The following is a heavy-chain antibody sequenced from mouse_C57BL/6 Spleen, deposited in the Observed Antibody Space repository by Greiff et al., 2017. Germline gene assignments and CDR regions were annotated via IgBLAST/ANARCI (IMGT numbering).Heavy chain of an antibody. Sequence: EVKVVESGGGLVKPGGSLKLSCAASGFTFSDYGMHWVRQAPEKGLEWVAYISSGSSTIYYADTVKGRFTISRDNAKNTLFLQMTSLRSEDTAMYYCARKTGKGAMDYWGQGTSVTVSS. CDR2: ISSGSSTI. D-gene: IGHD4-1*01. CDR3: ARKTGKGAMDY. J-gene: IGHJ4*01. V-gene: IGHV5-17*01. CDR1: GFTFSDYG.